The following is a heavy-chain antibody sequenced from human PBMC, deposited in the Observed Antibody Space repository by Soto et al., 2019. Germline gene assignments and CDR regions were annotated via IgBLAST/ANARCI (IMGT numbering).Heavy chain of an antibody. J-gene: IGHJ4*02. CDR2: IWYDGSNK. CDR1: GFTFSSYG. D-gene: IGHD2-15*01. CDR3: ARGAQELGYCSGGSCYGFDY. V-gene: IGHV3-33*01. Sequence: QVQLVESGGGVVQPGRSLRLSCAASGFTFSSYGMHWVRQAPGKGLEWVAVIWYDGSNKYYADSVKGRFTISRDNSKNTLYLQMNSLRAEETAVYYCARGAQELGYCSGGSCYGFDYWGQGTLVTVSS.